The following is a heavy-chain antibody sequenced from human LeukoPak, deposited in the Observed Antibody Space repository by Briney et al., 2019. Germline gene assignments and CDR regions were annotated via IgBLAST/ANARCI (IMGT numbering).Heavy chain of an antibody. CDR2: IKQDGSEK. CDR1: GFTFSRYW. CDR3: ARLRTTDIVVVPAAERYFDL. J-gene: IGHJ2*01. D-gene: IGHD2-2*01. Sequence: GGSLRLSCAPSGFTFSRYWMSWVRQAPGKGLEWVGNIKQDGSEKYYVDSVKGRFTISRDNAKNSLYLQMNSLRTEDTAVYYCARLRTTDIVVVPAAERYFDLWGRGTLVTVSS. V-gene: IGHV3-7*01.